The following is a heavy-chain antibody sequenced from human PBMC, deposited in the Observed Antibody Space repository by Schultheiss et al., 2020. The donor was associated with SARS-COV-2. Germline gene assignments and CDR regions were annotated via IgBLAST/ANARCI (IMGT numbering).Heavy chain of an antibody. J-gene: IGHJ4*02. CDR1: GGSISSYY. CDR3: ATSGNSFDAFDH. V-gene: IGHV4-4*07. D-gene: IGHD5-18*01. CDR2: IYTSGST. Sequence: SETLSLTCTVSGGSISSYYWSWIRQPAGKGLEWIGRIYTSGSTNYNPSLKSRVTISVDTSKNQFSLKLSSVTAADTAVYYCATSGNSFDAFDHWGQGTLVTVSS.